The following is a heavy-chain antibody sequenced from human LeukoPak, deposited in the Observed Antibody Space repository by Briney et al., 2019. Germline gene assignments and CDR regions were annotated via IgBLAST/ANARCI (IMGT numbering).Heavy chain of an antibody. CDR3: AKVLGLWSMENAFDI. V-gene: IGHV3-43*01. CDR2: IIWDGGST. Sequence: PGGSLRLSCTASGFTFDDYSMHWVRQAPGKGLEWVSLIIWDGGSTYYADSVKGRFTISRDNNKNSLYLQMNSLTTEDSALYYCAKVLGLWSMENAFDIWGQGTMVTVSS. D-gene: IGHD2-21*01. CDR1: GFTFDDYS. J-gene: IGHJ3*02.